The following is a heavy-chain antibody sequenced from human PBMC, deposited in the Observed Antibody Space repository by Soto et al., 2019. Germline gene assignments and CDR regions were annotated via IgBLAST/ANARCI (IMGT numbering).Heavy chain of an antibody. J-gene: IGHJ4*02. CDR2: INTYNGMT. CDR1: GYTFINYH. D-gene: IGHD5-12*01. V-gene: IGHV1-18*01. CDR3: AKSPRGEMATD. Sequence: QVQLVQSGGEVKKPGASVTVSCKASGYTFINYHITWVRQAPGQGLEWMAWINTYNGMTDYAQRFQXXVTMTRDTSTSTADMELRNLGSDDTAVYFCAKSPRGEMATDWGQGTLVTVSS.